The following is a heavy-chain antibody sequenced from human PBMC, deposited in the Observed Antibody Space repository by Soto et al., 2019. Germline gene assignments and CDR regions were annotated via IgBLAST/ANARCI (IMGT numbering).Heavy chain of an antibody. CDR3: AKDVGWRVDY. J-gene: IGHJ4*02. V-gene: IGHV3-30*18. D-gene: IGHD6-19*01. CDR1: GFTFSSYG. CDR2: ISYDGSNK. Sequence: GGSLRPSCAASGFTFSSYGMHWVRQAPGKGLEWVAVISYDGSNKYYADSVKGRFTISRDNSKNTLYLQMNSLRAEDTAVYYCAKDVGWRVDYWGQGTLVTVSS.